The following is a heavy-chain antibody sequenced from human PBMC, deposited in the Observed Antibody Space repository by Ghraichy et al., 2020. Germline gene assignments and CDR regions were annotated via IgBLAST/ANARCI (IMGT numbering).Heavy chain of an antibody. CDR1: GGSISTTSYY. J-gene: IGHJ1*01. CDR3: ARHGGITPPYFQH. Sequence: SETLSLTCTVSGGSISTTSYYWGWIRQPPGKGLEWIGSIYYSGNTYYNPSLKSRVTISVDTSKNQFSLKLTSVTAADTGVYHCARHGGITPPYFQHWGQGTLVTVSS. CDR2: IYYSGNT. D-gene: IGHD4-23*01. V-gene: IGHV4-39*01.